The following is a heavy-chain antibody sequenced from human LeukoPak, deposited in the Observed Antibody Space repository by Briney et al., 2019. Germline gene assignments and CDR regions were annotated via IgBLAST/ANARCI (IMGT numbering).Heavy chain of an antibody. Sequence: SQTLSLTCTVSGGSISSGGYSWSWIHQHPGKGLEWIGYIYYSGSTYYNPSLKSRVTISVDTSKNQFSLKLSSVTAADTAVYYCARDRGVGPRMNSGGSSLTYGMDVWGQGTTVTVSS. CDR1: GGSISSGGYS. CDR2: IYYSGST. V-gene: IGHV4-31*03. CDR3: ARDRGVGPRMNSGGSSLTYGMDV. D-gene: IGHD2-15*01. J-gene: IGHJ6*02.